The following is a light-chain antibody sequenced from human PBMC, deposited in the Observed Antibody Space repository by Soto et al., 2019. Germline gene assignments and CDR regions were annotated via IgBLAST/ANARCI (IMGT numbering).Light chain of an antibody. CDR1: QSFNNW. CDR2: KAS. V-gene: IGKV1-5*03. J-gene: IGKJ1*01. CDR3: QKNTGWP. Sequence: DIQMTQSPSTLSASVGDRVTITCRASQSFNNWLACYQQKPGKAPKLLIYKASNLESGVPSRFSGSGSGTESTLTISSLKPNNFGNYYYQKNTGWPFGQGTKVEIK.